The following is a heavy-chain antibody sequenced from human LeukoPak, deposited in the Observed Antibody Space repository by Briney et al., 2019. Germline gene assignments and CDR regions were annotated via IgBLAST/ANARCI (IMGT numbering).Heavy chain of an antibody. D-gene: IGHD2-15*01. CDR2: IYYSGST. V-gene: IGHV4-61*01. CDR1: GGSVSSGSYY. CDR3: ARHVAYCSGGTCYSTWYFDL. Sequence: PSETLSLTCTVSGGSVSSGSYYWSWIRQPPGKGLDWIGYIYYSGSTNYNPSLKSRVTISVDTSKNQFSLKLSSVTAADTAVYYCARHVAYCSGGTCYSTWYFDLWGRGTLVTVSS. J-gene: IGHJ2*01.